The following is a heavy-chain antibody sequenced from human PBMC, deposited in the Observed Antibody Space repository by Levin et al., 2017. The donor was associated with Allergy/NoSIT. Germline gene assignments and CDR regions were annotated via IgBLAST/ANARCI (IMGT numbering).Heavy chain of an antibody. CDR1: GGSISSGSYY. CDR3: ARAEVGSYH. V-gene: IGHV4-61*02. Sequence: SQTLSLTCTVSGGSISSGSYYWSWIRQPAAKGLEWIGRIYSSGSANYNPSLKSRVTISVDTSKNQFSLKLSSVTAADTAVYYCARAEVGSYHWRQGTLGPLSS. D-gene: IGHD3-10*01. CDR2: IYSSGSA. J-gene: IGHJ5*02.